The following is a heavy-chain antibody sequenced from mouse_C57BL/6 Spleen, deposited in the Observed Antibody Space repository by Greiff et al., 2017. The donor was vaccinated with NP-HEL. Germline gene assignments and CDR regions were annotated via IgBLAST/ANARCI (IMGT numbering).Heavy chain of an antibody. CDR2: ISSGSSTI. CDR1: GFTFSDYG. D-gene: IGHD2-1*01. CDR3: ARLDYGNPFAY. V-gene: IGHV5-17*01. Sequence: EVKLMESGGGLVKPGGSLKLSCAASGFTFSDYGMHWVRQAPEKGLEWVAYISSGSSTIYYADTVKGRFTISRDNAKNTLFLQMTSLRSEDTAMYYCARLDYGNPFAYWGQGTLVTVSA. J-gene: IGHJ3*01.